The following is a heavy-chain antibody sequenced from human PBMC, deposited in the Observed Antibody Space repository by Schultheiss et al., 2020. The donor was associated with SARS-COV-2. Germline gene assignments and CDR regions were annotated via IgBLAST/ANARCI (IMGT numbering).Heavy chain of an antibody. J-gene: IGHJ3*02. CDR3: ARSITMTPFAAFDI. CDR1: GFIFSSYA. V-gene: IGHV3-30-3*01. CDR2: ISYDGSNK. D-gene: IGHD3-22*01. Sequence: GGSLRLSCAASGFIFSSYAMHWVRQAPGKGLEWVAVISYDGSNKYYADSVKGRFTISRDNSKNTLYLQMNSLRAEDTAVYYCARSITMTPFAAFDIWGQGTMVTVSS.